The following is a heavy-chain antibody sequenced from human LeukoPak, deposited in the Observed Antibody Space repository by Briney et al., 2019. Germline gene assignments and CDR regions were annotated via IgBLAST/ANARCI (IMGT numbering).Heavy chain of an antibody. CDR2: ISGSGGST. V-gene: IGHV3-23*01. D-gene: IGHD5-24*01. CDR1: GFTFSIYA. Sequence: GGSLRLSCAASGFTFSIYAMTWVRQAPGKGLECVSAISGSGGSTYYADSVKGRFTISRDNSKNTLYLQMNSLRAEDTAVYYCAKVGPRDGYREYYFDYWGQGTLVTVSS. CDR3: AKVGPRDGYREYYFDY. J-gene: IGHJ4*02.